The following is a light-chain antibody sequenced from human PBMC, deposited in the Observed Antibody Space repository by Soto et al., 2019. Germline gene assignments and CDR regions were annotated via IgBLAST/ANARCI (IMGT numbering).Light chain of an antibody. CDR1: SSDVGGYNY. CDR3: SSYTSSSTLMV. CDR2: DVS. J-gene: IGLJ2*01. V-gene: IGLV2-14*01. Sequence: QSALTQPASVSGSPGQSITISCTGTSSDVGGYNYVSWYQQHPGKAPKLMIYDVSNRPSGVSNRFSGSKSGNTASLTISGLQAEDEADYYCSSYTSSSTLMVFGGGTNFTVL.